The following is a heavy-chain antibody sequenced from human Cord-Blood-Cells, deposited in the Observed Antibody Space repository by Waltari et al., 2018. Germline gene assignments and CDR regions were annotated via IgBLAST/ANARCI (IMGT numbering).Heavy chain of an antibody. CDR2: IYYSGRT. CDR3: ARGYLVGATWYVDL. CDR1: GGSISSGGYY. V-gene: IGHV4-31*03. Sequence: QVQLQESGPALAQPSQTLSPTCTVSGGSISSGGYYWSWIRQHPGKGLEWIGYIYYSGRTCANTSLTSRVTISVDTSNSQCALKLGSVTAADTDVYYCARGYLVGATWYVDLWGRGTLVTVSS. J-gene: IGHJ2*01. D-gene: IGHD1-26*01.